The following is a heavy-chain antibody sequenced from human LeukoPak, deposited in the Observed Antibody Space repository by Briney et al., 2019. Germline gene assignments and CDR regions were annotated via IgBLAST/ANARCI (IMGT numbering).Heavy chain of an antibody. D-gene: IGHD2-21*01. V-gene: IGHV4-34*01. CDR3: ARKDYSRAFDI. CDR2: INHSGST. J-gene: IGHJ3*02. Sequence: SETLSLTCAVYSGSFSGYYWSWIRQPPGKGLEWIGEINHSGSTNYNPSLKSRVTISVDTSKNQFSLKLSSVTAADTAVYYCARKDYSRAFDIWGQGTMVTVSS. CDR1: SGSFSGYY.